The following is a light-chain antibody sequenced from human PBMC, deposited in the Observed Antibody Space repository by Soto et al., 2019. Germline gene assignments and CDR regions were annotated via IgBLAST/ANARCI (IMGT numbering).Light chain of an antibody. Sequence: DIPMTQSPSTLSASVGDRVTITCRASQSISTWLAWYQQKPGKAPNLLIYKASSLESGVPSRFSGSGSGTEFTLTISSLQPDDFATYYCHHYNSYPITFGQGTRLDIK. CDR3: HHYNSYPIT. CDR1: QSISTW. CDR2: KAS. J-gene: IGKJ5*01. V-gene: IGKV1-5*03.